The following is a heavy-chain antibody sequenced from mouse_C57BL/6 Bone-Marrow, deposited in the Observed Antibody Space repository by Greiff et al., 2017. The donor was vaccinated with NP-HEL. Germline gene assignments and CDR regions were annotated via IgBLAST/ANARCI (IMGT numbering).Heavy chain of an antibody. Sequence: EVQLQQSGPVLVKPGASVKMSCKASGYTFTDYYMNWVKQSHGKSLEWIGVINPYNGGTSYNQKFTGKATLTVDKSSSTAYMELNSLTSEDSAVYYCSRVSCVFAYGGQGTLVTVSA. CDR3: SRVSCVFAY. CDR2: INPYNGGT. V-gene: IGHV1-19*01. J-gene: IGHJ3*01. CDR1: GYTFTDYY.